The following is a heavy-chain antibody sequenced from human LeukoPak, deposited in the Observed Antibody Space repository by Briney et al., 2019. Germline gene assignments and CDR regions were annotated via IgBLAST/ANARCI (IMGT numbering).Heavy chain of an antibody. Sequence: SVKVSCKASGGTFSSYAISWVRQAPGQGLEWMGGIIPIFGTANYAQKFQGRITITADESTSTAYMELSSLRSEDTAVYYCARDVRGDYGMDVWGQGTTVTVSS. CDR2: IIPIFGTA. V-gene: IGHV1-69*13. CDR3: ARDVRGDYGMDV. CDR1: GGTFSSYA. D-gene: IGHD4-17*01. J-gene: IGHJ6*02.